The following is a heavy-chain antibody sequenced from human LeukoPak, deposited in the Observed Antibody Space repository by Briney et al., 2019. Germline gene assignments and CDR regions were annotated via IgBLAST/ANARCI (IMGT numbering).Heavy chain of an antibody. CDR2: INHTGST. D-gene: IGHD6-19*01. V-gene: IGHV4-34*01. CDR1: GGSFRGDN. CDR3: ARVLLAVAGTDYFDY. J-gene: IGHJ4*02. Sequence: PSETLSLTCADYGGSFRGDNRCWIRHPPERGLEWGGQINHTGSTNYNPTLRRRVTLSVDTFKNQCSLKLSSVSAADTAVYYCARVLLAVAGTDYFDYWGQGTLVTVSS.